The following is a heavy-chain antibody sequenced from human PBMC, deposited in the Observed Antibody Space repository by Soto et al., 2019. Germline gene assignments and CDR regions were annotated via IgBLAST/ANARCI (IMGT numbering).Heavy chain of an antibody. CDR3: ARISYYDFWSGYSNWFDP. CDR1: GGTFSSYT. J-gene: IGHJ5*02. CDR2: IIPILGIA. V-gene: IGHV1-69*02. Sequence: QVQLVQSGAEVKKPGSSVKVSCKASGGTFSSYTISWVRQAPGQGLEWLGRIIPILGIANYAQKFQGRVTITADKSTSTAYMELSSLRCEDTAVYYCARISYYDFWSGYSNWFDPWGQGTLVTVSS. D-gene: IGHD3-3*01.